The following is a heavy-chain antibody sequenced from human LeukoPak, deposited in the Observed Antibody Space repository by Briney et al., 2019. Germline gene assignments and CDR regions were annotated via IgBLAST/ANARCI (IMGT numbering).Heavy chain of an antibody. Sequence: GGSLRLSCAASGFTFSSYAMHWVRQAPGKGLEWVAVISYDGSNKYYADSVKGRFTISGDNSKNTLYLQMNSLRAEDTAVYYCARDNSARYDSSGYYNTRYYYYGMDVWGQGTTVTVSS. D-gene: IGHD3-22*01. J-gene: IGHJ6*02. CDR2: ISYDGSNK. V-gene: IGHV3-30-3*01. CDR3: ARDNSARYDSSGYYNTRYYYYGMDV. CDR1: GFTFSSYA.